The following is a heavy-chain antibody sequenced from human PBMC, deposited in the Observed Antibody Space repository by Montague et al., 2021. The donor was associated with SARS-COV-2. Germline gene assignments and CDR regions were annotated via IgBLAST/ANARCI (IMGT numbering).Heavy chain of an antibody. CDR3: AGLGSPPLTIFGLVTKTRFRS. CDR2: LYYSYIP. J-gene: IGHJ5*01. V-gene: IGHV4-39*01. D-gene: IGHD3-3*01. Sequence: SETLSLTCAVSGGSISSSGYPWARISQPPGRGLAALGCLYYSYIPYSNPSLRSRVTMSVDTSKNQFSLKLTSVTAADTGVYYCAGLGSPPLTIFGLVTKTRFRSSGNGSLASASS. CDR1: GGSISSSGYP.